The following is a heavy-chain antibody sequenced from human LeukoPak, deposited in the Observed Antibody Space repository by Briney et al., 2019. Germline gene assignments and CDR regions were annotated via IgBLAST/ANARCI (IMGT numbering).Heavy chain of an antibody. J-gene: IGHJ3*02. CDR1: GFTFSSYG. CDR2: IRYDGSNK. D-gene: IGHD3-16*01. Sequence: GGSLRLSCAASGFTFSSYGMHWVRQAPGKGLEWVAFIRYDGSNKYYADSVKGRFTFSRDNSKNTLYLQMNSLRAEDTAVYYCAKGLGLLRLGESPHAFDIWGQGTMVTVSS. V-gene: IGHV3-30*02. CDR3: AKGLGLLRLGESPHAFDI.